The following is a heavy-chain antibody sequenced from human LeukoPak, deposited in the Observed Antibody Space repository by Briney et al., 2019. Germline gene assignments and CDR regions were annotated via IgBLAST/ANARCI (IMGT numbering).Heavy chain of an antibody. V-gene: IGHV4-38-2*01. CDR2: IYHGGST. CDR3: ARYSRNGVDEIGF. Sequence: SETLSLTCAVSGYSISSGYYWGWIRQPPGRGLEWIGPIYHGGSTYYNPSLTSRVTISVDTSKNQLSLKLTSVTAADTAVYYCARYSRNGVDEIGFWGQGTLVTVSS. J-gene: IGHJ4*02. D-gene: IGHD5-12*01. CDR1: GYSISSGYY.